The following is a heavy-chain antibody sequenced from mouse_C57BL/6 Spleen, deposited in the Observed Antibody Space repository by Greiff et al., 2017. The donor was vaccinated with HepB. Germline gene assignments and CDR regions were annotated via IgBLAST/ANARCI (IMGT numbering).Heavy chain of an antibody. D-gene: IGHD2-2*01. J-gene: IGHJ4*01. CDR3: ARVSTMVTDYYAMDY. CDR1: GFTFSDYY. CDR2: INYDGSST. Sequence: EVKLQESEGGLVQPGSSMKLSCTASGFTFSDYYMACVRQVPEKGLEWVANINYDGSSTYYLDSLKSRFIISRDNAKNILYLQMSSLKSEDTATYYCARVSTMVTDYYAMDYWGQGTSVTVSS. V-gene: IGHV5-16*01.